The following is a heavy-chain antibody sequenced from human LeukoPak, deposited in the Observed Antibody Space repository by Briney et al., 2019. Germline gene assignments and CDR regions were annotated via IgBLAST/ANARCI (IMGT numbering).Heavy chain of an antibody. Sequence: GGSLRLSRAASGFTFDDYAMHWVRQAPEKGLEWVSGISWNSGSIGYADSVKGRFTISRDNAKNSLYLQMNSLRAEDTALYYCVSRVASFDYWGQGTLVTVSS. CDR1: GFTFDDYA. CDR3: VSRVASFDY. CDR2: ISWNSGSI. V-gene: IGHV3-9*01. J-gene: IGHJ4*02. D-gene: IGHD5-12*01.